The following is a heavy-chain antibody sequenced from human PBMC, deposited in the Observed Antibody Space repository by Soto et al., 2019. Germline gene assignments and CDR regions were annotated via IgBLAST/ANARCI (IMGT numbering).Heavy chain of an antibody. V-gene: IGHV4-31*03. J-gene: IGHJ6*02. CDR1: GGSISSGGYC. CDR3: AREDDGGDRDYYGLDV. CDR2: IYYSGST. Sequence: PSETLSLTCTVSGGSISSGGYCWNWIRQHPGKGLEWIGYIYYSGSTFYNPSLKSRVTISVDTSKNQFSLKLSSVTAADTVVYFCAREDDGGDRDYYGLDVWGHGTPVTVSS. D-gene: IGHD2-21*02.